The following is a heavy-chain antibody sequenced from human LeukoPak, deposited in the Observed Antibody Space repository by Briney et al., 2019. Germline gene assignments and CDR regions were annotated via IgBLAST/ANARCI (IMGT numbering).Heavy chain of an antibody. Sequence: GASVKVSCKVSGGTFNNYVITWVRQAPGQGLEWMGGIIPIFGTPNYAQNFQGRVTITTDESTNTAYMELSSLRSEDTAVYYCARSNDILTGYYGRHWGQGTLVTVSS. D-gene: IGHD3-9*01. J-gene: IGHJ4*02. CDR1: GGTFNNYV. V-gene: IGHV1-69*05. CDR3: ARSNDILTGYYGRH. CDR2: IIPIFGTP.